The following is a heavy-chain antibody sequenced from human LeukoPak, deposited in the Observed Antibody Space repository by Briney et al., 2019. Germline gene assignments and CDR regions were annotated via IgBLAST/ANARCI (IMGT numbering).Heavy chain of an antibody. D-gene: IGHD2-15*01. Sequence: PGGSLRLSCADSGFTFSSYSMNWVRQAPGKGLEWVSYISSSSSTIYYADSVKGRFTISRDNAKNSLYLQMNSLRDEDTAVYYCARAVRRYCSGGSCVNFDYWGQGTLVTVSS. CDR3: ARAVRRYCSGGSCVNFDY. J-gene: IGHJ4*02. V-gene: IGHV3-48*02. CDR1: GFTFSSYS. CDR2: ISSSSSTI.